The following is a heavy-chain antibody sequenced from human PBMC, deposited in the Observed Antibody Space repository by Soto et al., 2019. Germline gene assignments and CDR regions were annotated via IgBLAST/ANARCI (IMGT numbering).Heavy chain of an antibody. D-gene: IGHD2-2*02. J-gene: IGHJ4*02. CDR3: ARALYCSSSSCHREGTLYYFDY. Sequence: ASVKVSCKASGYTFLNYYMHWVRRAPGQGLEWMGIINPSGGGTIYPQQFKGRVTMTRDTSTSTVYMELSSLTSEDTAVYYCARALYCSSSSCHREGTLYYFDYWGQGTLVTVSS. CDR2: INPSGGGT. CDR1: GYTFLNYY. V-gene: IGHV1-46*03.